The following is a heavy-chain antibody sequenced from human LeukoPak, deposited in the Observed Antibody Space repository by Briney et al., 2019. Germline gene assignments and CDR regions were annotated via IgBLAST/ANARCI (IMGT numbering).Heavy chain of an antibody. CDR3: ARAVLGAKTY. D-gene: IGHD1-26*01. Sequence: PSETLSLTCTVSGYSISSGYYWGWIRQPPGKGLEWIGSIYHSGSTYYNPSLKSRVTISVDTSKNQFSLKLSSVTAADTAVYYCARAVLGAKTYWGQGTLVTVSS. J-gene: IGHJ4*02. CDR2: IYHSGST. CDR1: GYSISSGYY. V-gene: IGHV4-38-2*02.